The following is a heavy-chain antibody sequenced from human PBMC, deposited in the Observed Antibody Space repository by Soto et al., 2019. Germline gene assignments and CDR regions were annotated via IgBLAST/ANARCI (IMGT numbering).Heavy chain of an antibody. CDR3: ARGLTTVWYYHYYGMDV. J-gene: IGHJ6*02. V-gene: IGHV3-30-3*01. D-gene: IGHD4-4*01. Sequence: QVQLVESGGGVVQRGRSLRLSCAASGFTFSSYAMHWVRQAPGKGLDGVAVISYDGSNKYYADSVKGRFTISRDNSKNTLYLQMNSLRAEDTAVYYCARGLTTVWYYHYYGMDVWGQGTTVTVSS. CDR1: GFTFSSYA. CDR2: ISYDGSNK.